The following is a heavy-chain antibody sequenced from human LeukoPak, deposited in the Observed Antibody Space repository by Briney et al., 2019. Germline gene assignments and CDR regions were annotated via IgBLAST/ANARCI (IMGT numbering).Heavy chain of an antibody. V-gene: IGHV3-23*01. D-gene: IGHD3-22*01. CDR2: ISDVGGT. CDR3: AKEVVIGRDYFDY. J-gene: IGHJ4*02. CDR1: GFTFSSYA. Sequence: GGSLRLSCAASGFTFSSYAMSWVRQAPGQGLQWVSGISDVGGTFYADSAKGRFTISRDNSKNTLYLQMNSLRAEDTAVYYCAKEVVIGRDYFDYWGQGTLVTVSS.